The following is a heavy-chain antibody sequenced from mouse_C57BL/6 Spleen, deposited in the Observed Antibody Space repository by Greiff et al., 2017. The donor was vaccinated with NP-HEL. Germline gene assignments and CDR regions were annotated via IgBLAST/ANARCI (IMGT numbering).Heavy chain of an antibody. J-gene: IGHJ3*01. CDR2: IYPSDSET. V-gene: IGHV1-61*01. D-gene: IGHD2-4*01. Sequence: QVQLQQPGAELVRPGSSVKLSCKASGYTFTSYWMDWVKQRPGQGLEWIGNIYPSDSETHYNQKVKDKATLTVDKTSSTAYMQLSSLAYEDSAVYSCAPPDYDGAYWGQGTLVTVSA. CDR1: GYTFTSYW. CDR3: APPDYDGAY.